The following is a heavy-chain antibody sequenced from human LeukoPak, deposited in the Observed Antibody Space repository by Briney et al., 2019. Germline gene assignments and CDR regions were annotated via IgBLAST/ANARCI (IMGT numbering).Heavy chain of an antibody. V-gene: IGHV4-61*02. J-gene: IGHJ5*02. CDR2: IYTSGST. Sequence: SETLSLTCTVSGGSISSGSYYWSWIRQPAGKGLEWIGRIYTSGSTNYNPSLKSRVTISVDTSKNQFSLKLSSVTAADTAVYYCARDGYSSKVLNWFDPWGQGTLVTVSS. D-gene: IGHD6-13*01. CDR3: ARDGYSSKVLNWFDP. CDR1: GGSISSGSYY.